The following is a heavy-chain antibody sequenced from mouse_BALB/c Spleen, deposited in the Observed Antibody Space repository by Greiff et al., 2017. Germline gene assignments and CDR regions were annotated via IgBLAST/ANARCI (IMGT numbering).Heavy chain of an antibody. CDR1: GDSTTSGY. D-gene: IGHD1-1*01. Sequence: VKLKQSGPSLVKPSQPLSLTCSVTGDSTTSGYWNWFRKFPGNKLEYMGYISYSGSTYYNPSLKSRISITRDTSKNQYYLQLNSVTTEDTATYDCARFYYGSSYDAMDYWGQGTSVTVSS. J-gene: IGHJ4*01. CDR2: ISYSGST. V-gene: IGHV3-8*02. CDR3: ARFYYGSSYDAMDY.